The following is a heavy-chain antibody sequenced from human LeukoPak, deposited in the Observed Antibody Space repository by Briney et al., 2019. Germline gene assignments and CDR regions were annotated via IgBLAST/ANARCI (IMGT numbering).Heavy chain of an antibody. CDR1: GGSISSSPYY. V-gene: IGHV4-39*07. J-gene: IGHJ5*02. Sequence: PSETLSLTCTVSGGSISSSPYYWGWIRQPPGKGLEWIGEINDGGSTHYNPSLKSRVTILVDTSKNQFSLNLTSVTAADTAMYYCARPKYQILRYCTSGGTCYNGNWFDPWGQGTLVTVSS. CDR3: ARPKYQILRYCTSGGTCYNGNWFDP. D-gene: IGHD2-15*01. CDR2: INDGGST.